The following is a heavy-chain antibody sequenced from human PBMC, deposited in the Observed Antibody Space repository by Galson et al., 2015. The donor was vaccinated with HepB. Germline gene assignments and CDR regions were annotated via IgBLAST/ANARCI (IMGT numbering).Heavy chain of an antibody. CDR2: INAGNGNT. CDR3: ARDLRPNYDFWSGYLWSYYGMDV. Sequence: SVKVSCKASGYTFTRYAMHWVRQAPGQRLEWMGWINAGNGNTKYSQKFQGRVTITRDTSASTAYMELSSLRSEDTAVNYCARDLRPNYDFWSGYLWSYYGMDVWGQGTTVTVSS. D-gene: IGHD3-3*01. V-gene: IGHV1-3*01. J-gene: IGHJ6*02. CDR1: GYTFTRYA.